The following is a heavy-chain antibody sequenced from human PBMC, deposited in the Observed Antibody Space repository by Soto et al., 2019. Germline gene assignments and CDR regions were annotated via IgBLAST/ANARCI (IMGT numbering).Heavy chain of an antibody. D-gene: IGHD3-10*01. J-gene: IGHJ3*02. CDR2: IYYSGST. CDR3: ARTTAAFTMVRGGAFDI. CDR1: GGSISSSSYY. V-gene: IGHV4-39*01. Sequence: SETLSLTCTVSGGSISSSSYYWGWIRQPPGKGLEWIGSIYYSGSTYYNPSLKSRVTISEDTSKNQFSLKLSSVTAADTAVYYCARTTAAFTMVRGGAFDIWGQGTMVTVSS.